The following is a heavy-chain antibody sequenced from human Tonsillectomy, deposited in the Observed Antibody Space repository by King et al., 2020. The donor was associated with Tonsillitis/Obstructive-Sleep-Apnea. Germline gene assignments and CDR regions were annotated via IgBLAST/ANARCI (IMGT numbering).Heavy chain of an antibody. D-gene: IGHD5/OR15-5a*01. Sequence: VQLVESGGGLVQPGGSLRLSCAASGFTFSSYAMSWVRQAPGKGLEWVSVIYSGGSSTYYADSVKGRFTISRDNSKNTLYLQMNSLRAEDTAVYYWAKVLMSPNWFAPGGPGTLVTVSS. CDR3: AKVLMSPNWFAP. CDR1: GFTFSSYA. J-gene: IGHJ5*02. V-gene: IGHV3-23*03. CDR2: IYSGGSST.